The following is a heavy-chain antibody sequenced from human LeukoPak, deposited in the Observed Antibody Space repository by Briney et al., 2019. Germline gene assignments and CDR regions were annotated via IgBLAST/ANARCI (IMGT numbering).Heavy chain of an antibody. Sequence: SETLSLTCTVSGGSISSGSYYWSWIRQPTGKGLEWIGRIYTSGSTNYNPSLKSRVTISVDTSKNQFSLKLSSVTAADTAVYYCAREFSGTYYADYWGQGTLVTVSS. CDR1: GGSISSGSYY. V-gene: IGHV4-61*02. D-gene: IGHD1-26*01. CDR2: IYTSGST. CDR3: AREFSGTYYADY. J-gene: IGHJ4*02.